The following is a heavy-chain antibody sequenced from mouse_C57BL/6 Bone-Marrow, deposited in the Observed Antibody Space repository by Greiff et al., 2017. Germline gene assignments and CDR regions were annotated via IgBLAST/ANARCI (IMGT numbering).Heavy chain of an antibody. CDR1: GYTFTSYW. CDR2: IHPNSGST. J-gene: IGHJ4*01. Sequence: QVQLKQPGAELVKPGASVKLSCTASGYTFTSYWMPWVKQSPGQGLEWIGMIHPNSGSTNYNEKFKSKATLTVDKATSTAYMQLSSLTSEDSAVYYCARLGSNYVDYYAMDYWGTGTSVTVSS. CDR3: ARLGSNYVDYYAMDY. D-gene: IGHD2-5*01. V-gene: IGHV1-64*01.